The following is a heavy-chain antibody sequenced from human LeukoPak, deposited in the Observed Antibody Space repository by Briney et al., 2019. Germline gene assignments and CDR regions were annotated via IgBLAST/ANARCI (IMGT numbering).Heavy chain of an antibody. V-gene: IGHV4-30-4*01. CDR3: ARDSITMIEGPYDAFDI. CDR1: GGSISSGDYY. Sequence: SETLSLTCTVSGGSISSGDYYWSWIRQPPGKGLEWIVYIYYSGSTYYNPSLKSRVTISVDTSKNQFSLKLSSVTAADTAVYYCARDSITMIEGPYDAFDIWGQGTMVTVSS. J-gene: IGHJ3*02. D-gene: IGHD3-22*01. CDR2: IYYSGST.